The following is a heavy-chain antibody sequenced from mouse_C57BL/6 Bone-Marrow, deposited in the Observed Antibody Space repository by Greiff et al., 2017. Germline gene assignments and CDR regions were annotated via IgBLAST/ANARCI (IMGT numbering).Heavy chain of an antibody. Sequence: DVKLQESGGGLVQPKGSLKLSCAASGFSFNTYAMNWVRQAPGKGLEWVARIRSKSNNYATYYADSVKDRFTISRDDSESMLYLQMNNLKTEDTAMYYCVRQRSWYFDVWGTGTTVTVSS. CDR3: VRQRSWYFDV. V-gene: IGHV10-1*01. CDR1: GFSFNTYA. J-gene: IGHJ1*03. CDR2: IRSKSNNYAT.